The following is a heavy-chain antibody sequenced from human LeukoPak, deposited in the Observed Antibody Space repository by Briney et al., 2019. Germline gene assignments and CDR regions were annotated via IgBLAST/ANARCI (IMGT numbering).Heavy chain of an antibody. J-gene: IGHJ4*02. Sequence: GGSLRLSCAASGFTFSNYWMTWVRQAPGKGLEGVANIKQDGSEKFCVDSVKGRFTISRDNAKKSLYLQMNSLRAEDTAVYYCARVRGSYCNDYWGQGTLVTVSS. CDR1: GFTFSNYW. V-gene: IGHV3-7*01. CDR2: IKQDGSEK. D-gene: IGHD1-26*01. CDR3: ARVRGSYCNDY.